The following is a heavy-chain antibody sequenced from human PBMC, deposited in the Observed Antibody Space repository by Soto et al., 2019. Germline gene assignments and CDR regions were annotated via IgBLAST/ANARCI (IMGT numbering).Heavy chain of an antibody. Sequence: ASETLSLTCAVYGGSFSGYYWSWIRQPPGKGLEWIGEINHSGSTNYNPSLKSRVTISVDTSKNQFSLKLSSVTAADTAVYYCARGRGSRDIVVVPAAPRGWFDPWGQGTLVTVSS. CDR2: INHSGST. D-gene: IGHD2-2*01. J-gene: IGHJ5*02. CDR1: GGSFSGYY. V-gene: IGHV4-34*01. CDR3: ARGRGSRDIVVVPAAPRGWFDP.